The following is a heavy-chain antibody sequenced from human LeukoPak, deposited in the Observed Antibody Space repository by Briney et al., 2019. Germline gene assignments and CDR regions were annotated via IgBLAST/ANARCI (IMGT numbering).Heavy chain of an antibody. D-gene: IGHD2-2*01. CDR2: IYTSGST. CDR1: GGFNTHYY. V-gene: IGHV4-4*07. CDR3: ARETHMYCKSNSCYGYFDL. J-gene: IGHJ2*01. Sequence: SETLSLTCSVSGGFNTHYYWSWIRQPAGKGLEWIGRIYTSGSTNYHPSLKSRVTVSLDISKNQFSLKLSSVTAADTAVYYCARETHMYCKSNSCYGYFDLWGRGTLVTVSS.